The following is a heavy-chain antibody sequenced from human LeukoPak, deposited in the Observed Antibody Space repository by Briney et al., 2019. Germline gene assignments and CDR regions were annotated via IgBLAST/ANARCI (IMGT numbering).Heavy chain of an antibody. Sequence: PSETLSLTCTVSGGSISSGGYYWSWIRQHPGKGLEWIVYIYYSGSTYYNPSLKSRVTISVDTSKNQFSLKLSSVTAADTAVYYCARAGRWGVVVVDAFDIWGQGTMVTVSS. CDR2: IYYSGST. CDR1: GGSISSGGYY. J-gene: IGHJ3*02. V-gene: IGHV4-31*03. D-gene: IGHD3-22*01. CDR3: ARAGRWGVVVVDAFDI.